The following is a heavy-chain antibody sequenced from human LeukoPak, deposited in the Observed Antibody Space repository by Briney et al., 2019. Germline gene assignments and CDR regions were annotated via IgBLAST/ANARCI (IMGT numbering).Heavy chain of an antibody. J-gene: IGHJ4*02. D-gene: IGHD6-13*01. CDR3: ARVYSSSWYDLDY. Sequence: PGGSLRLSCAASGFTFSSYSMNWVRQAPGKGLEWFTYISGSSSTIYYADSVKGRFTISRDNAKNSLYLQLNSLRAEDTAVYYCARVYSSSWYDLDYWGQGTLVTVSS. CDR1: GFTFSSYS. V-gene: IGHV3-48*01. CDR2: ISGSSSTI.